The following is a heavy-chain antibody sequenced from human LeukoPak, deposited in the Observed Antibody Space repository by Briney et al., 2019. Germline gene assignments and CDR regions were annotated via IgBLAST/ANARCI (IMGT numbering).Heavy chain of an antibody. CDR2: ISSSSSYI. CDR1: GFTFSSYS. D-gene: IGHD5-12*01. V-gene: IGHV3-21*01. Sequence: GGSLRLSCAASGFTFSSYSMNWVRQAPGKGLVWVSSISSSSSYIYYADSVKGRFTISRDNAKNSLYLQMNSLRAEDTAVYYCARDRGDAFDIWGQGTMVTVSS. CDR3: ARDRGDAFDI. J-gene: IGHJ3*02.